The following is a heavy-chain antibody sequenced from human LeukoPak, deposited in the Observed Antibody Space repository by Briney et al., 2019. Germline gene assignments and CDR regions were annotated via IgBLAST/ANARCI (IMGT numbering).Heavy chain of an antibody. J-gene: IGHJ6*02. D-gene: IGHD6-19*01. Sequence: GGSLRLSCAASGFTFSSYGMHWVRQAPGKGLEWVAVISYDGSNKYYADSVKGRFTISRDNSKNTLYLQMNSPGAEDTAVYYCARSTGIAVAGTEVYYYGMDVWGQGTTVTVSS. CDR1: GFTFSSYG. V-gene: IGHV3-30*03. CDR2: ISYDGSNK. CDR3: ARSTGIAVAGTEVYYYGMDV.